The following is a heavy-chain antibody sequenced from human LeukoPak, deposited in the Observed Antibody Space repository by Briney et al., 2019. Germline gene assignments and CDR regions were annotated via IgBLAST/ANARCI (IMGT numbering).Heavy chain of an antibody. D-gene: IGHD4-11*01. J-gene: IGHJ5*02. CDR1: GGRFNNYV. V-gene: IGHV1-69*13. CDR3: AKDRPELRDNYSDYLGGFDP. CDR2: IIPIFGTA. Sequence: SVTVSCKASGGRFNNYVISWVRQAPGQGLEWMGRIIPIFGTANYAQKFQGRVSIVADESTSTAYMELSSLRSEDTAVYYCAKDRPELRDNYSDYLGGFDPWGQGTLVTVSS.